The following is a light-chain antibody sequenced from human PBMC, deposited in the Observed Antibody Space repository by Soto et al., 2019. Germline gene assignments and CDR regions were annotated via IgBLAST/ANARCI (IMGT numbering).Light chain of an antibody. CDR1: QSVSSN. Sequence: EIVTTQSPATLSVSQGERVTLSCRASQSVSSNLAWYQQKPGQAPRLLIYGASTRATGIPARLSGSGSGTDFTLTISGLQSEDFAVYYCQQRSNWPPTWTFGQGTKVDIK. J-gene: IGKJ1*01. V-gene: IGKV3-15*01. CDR2: GAS. CDR3: QQRSNWPPTWT.